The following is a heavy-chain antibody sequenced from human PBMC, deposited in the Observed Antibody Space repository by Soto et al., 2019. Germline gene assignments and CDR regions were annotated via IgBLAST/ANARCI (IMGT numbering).Heavy chain of an antibody. CDR2: IYLGDSDT. CDR3: ARSGKDARGGDAFDV. V-gene: IGHV5-51*01. J-gene: IGHJ3*01. Sequence: PGESLKISCKVSGYSITTNWIAWVRRMPGKGLEWMGFIYLGDSDTKYSPSFEGQVTFSADKSIGTAYLHWSSLKASDTAIYYCARSGKDARGGDAFDVWGQGTMVTVSS. CDR1: GYSITTNW. D-gene: IGHD5-12*01.